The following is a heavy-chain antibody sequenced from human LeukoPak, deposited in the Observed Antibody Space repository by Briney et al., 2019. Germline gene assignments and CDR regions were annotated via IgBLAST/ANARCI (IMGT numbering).Heavy chain of an antibody. J-gene: IGHJ4*02. Sequence: GESLRISCKGSGYSFTSYWISWVRQMPGKGLEWMGRIDPSDSYTNYSPSFQGHVTISAVKSISTAYLQWSSLKASDTAMYYCATPPTYYYGSGSYYTDYWGQGTLVTVSS. CDR1: GYSFTSYW. D-gene: IGHD3-10*01. CDR2: IDPSDSYT. CDR3: ATPPTYYYGSGSYYTDY. V-gene: IGHV5-10-1*01.